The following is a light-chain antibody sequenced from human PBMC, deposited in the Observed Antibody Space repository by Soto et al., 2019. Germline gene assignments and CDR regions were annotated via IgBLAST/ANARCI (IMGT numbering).Light chain of an antibody. CDR2: GVS. J-gene: IGKJ2*01. CDR3: QQFGDSLYT. V-gene: IGKV3-20*01. CDR1: QSVGTIS. Sequence: EIVLTQSPGTLSLSPGERATLSCRASQSVGTISLAWYQQKPGQAPRLLIYGVSSRATGIPDRFSGSGSGTDFTLTISRLEPEDFAVYYCQQFGDSLYTFGQATKLEIK.